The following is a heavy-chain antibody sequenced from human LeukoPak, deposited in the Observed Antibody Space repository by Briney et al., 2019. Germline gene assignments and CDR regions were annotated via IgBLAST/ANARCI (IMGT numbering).Heavy chain of an antibody. CDR1: GGSITSSDYH. V-gene: IGHV4-39*01. D-gene: IGHD3-10*01. CDR2: IYYTGST. Sequence: PSETLSLTCTVSGGSITSSDYHWDWIRQTPGKGLEWIGSIYYTGSTYYNPSLNGRVTISADTSENQFSLRLTSVTAADTAVYYCARAGQVTMVRGARDGWFDPWGQGTLVTVSS. CDR3: ARAGQVTMVRGARDGWFDP. J-gene: IGHJ5*02.